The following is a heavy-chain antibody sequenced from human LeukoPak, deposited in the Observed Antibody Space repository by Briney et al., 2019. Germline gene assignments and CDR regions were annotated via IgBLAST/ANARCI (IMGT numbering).Heavy chain of an antibody. V-gene: IGHV1-46*01. J-gene: IGHJ4*02. CDR2: INPSVGST. Sequence: ASVKVSCKASGYTFSSYYMHWVRQTPGQGLEWMGIINPSVGSTSHAQKFQGRVTMTRDMSTSTVYMELSSLRSEDTAVYYCARELSSSSRLLDSWGQGTLVTVSS. D-gene: IGHD6-6*01. CDR3: ARELSSSSRLLDS. CDR1: GYTFSSYY.